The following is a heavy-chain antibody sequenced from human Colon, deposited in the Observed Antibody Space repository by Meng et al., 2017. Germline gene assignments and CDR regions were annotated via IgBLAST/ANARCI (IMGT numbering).Heavy chain of an antibody. J-gene: IGHJ5*02. V-gene: IGHV1-18*03. CDR3: ARTPFTASAGTIGNWFDP. CDR2: VSVLNGVT. D-gene: IGHD6-13*01. CDR1: GYSFIEYC. Sequence: VTLVHSGAEVRQPRALMKVSCKASGYSFIEYCISWMRQAPGQGLAWMGWVSVLNGVTNYAQKFRGRVTMTADTSTATDYMELRSLTSDDMAVYYCARTPFTASAGTIGNWFDPWGQGTLVTVSS.